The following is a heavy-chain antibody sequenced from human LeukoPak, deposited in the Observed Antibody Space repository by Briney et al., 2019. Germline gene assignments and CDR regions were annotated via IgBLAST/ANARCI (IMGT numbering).Heavy chain of an antibody. D-gene: IGHD3-16*01. Sequence: PGGSLRLSCAASGFTLSSYSMNWVRQAPGKGLEWVSYISSSSSTIYYADSVKGRFTISRDNAKNSLYLQMNSLRAEDTAVYYCARGSIWGYFPFDYWGQGTLVTVSS. CDR2: ISSSSSTI. CDR1: GFTLSSYS. J-gene: IGHJ4*02. V-gene: IGHV3-48*01. CDR3: ARGSIWGYFPFDY.